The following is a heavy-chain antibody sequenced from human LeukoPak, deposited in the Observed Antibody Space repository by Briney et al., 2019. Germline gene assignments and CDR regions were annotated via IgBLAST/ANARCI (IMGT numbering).Heavy chain of an antibody. D-gene: IGHD6-13*01. Sequence: GGSLRLSCAASGFTFSSYWMSWVRQAPGKGLEWVANIKQDGSEKYYVDSVKGRFTISRDSAKNSLYLQMNSLRAEDTAVYYCAREVAAAGTGWFDPWGQGTLVTVSS. V-gene: IGHV3-7*03. CDR3: AREVAAAGTGWFDP. J-gene: IGHJ5*02. CDR2: IKQDGSEK. CDR1: GFTFSSYW.